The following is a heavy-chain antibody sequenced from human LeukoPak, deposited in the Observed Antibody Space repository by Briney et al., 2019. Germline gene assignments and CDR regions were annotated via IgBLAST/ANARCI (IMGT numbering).Heavy chain of an antibody. CDR2: ISYDGSNK. V-gene: IGHV3-30*04. CDR1: GFTFSSYA. J-gene: IGHJ5*02. Sequence: GGSLRLSCAASGFTFSSYAMHWVRQAPGKGLEWVAVISYDGSNKYYADSVKGRFTISRDNSKNTLYLQMNSLRSEDTAVYYCARVGCSSTSCYTWFDPWGQGTLVTVSS. D-gene: IGHD2-2*02. CDR3: ARVGCSSTSCYTWFDP.